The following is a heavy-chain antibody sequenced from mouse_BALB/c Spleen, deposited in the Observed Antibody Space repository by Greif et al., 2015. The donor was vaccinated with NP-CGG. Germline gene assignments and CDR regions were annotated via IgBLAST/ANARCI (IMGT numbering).Heavy chain of an antibody. CDR1: GYTFTDYY. CDR3: ARRTGTEAMDY. Sequence: LVESGPELVKPGASVKISCKASGYTFTDYYINWVKQKPGQGLEWIGWIYPGSGNTKYNEKFKGKATLTVDTSSSTAYMQLSILTSEDTTVYFCARRTGTEAMDYWGQGTSVTVSS. D-gene: IGHD4-1*01. J-gene: IGHJ4*01. CDR2: IYPGSGNT. V-gene: IGHV1-84*02.